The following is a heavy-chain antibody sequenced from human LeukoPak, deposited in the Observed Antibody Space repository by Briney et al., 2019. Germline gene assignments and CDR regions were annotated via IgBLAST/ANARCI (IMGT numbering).Heavy chain of an antibody. CDR2: INPNSGGT. V-gene: IGHV1-2*02. CDR1: GYTFTGYY. D-gene: IGHD2-15*01. J-gene: IGHJ5*02. CDR3: ARELLRFKNWFDP. Sequence: ASVKVSCKSSGYTFTGYYMHWVRQAPGQGLEWVGWINPNSGGTNYAQKFQGRVTMTRDTSISTAYMELSRLRSDDTAVYYCARELLRFKNWFDPWGQGTLVTVSS.